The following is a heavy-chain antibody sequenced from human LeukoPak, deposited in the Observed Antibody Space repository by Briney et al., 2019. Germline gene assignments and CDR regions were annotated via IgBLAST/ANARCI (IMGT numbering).Heavy chain of an antibody. CDR3: ARAGLNGDVDY. V-gene: IGHV4-34*01. Sequence: SETLSLTCAAYGVTFSGYYWSWIRQPPGKGLEWIGEINHSGSTNYNPSLKSRVTISVDTSKNQFSLKLSSVTAADTAVYYCARAGLNGDVDYWGQGTLVTVSS. J-gene: IGHJ4*02. CDR1: GVTFSGYY. D-gene: IGHD4-17*01. CDR2: INHSGST.